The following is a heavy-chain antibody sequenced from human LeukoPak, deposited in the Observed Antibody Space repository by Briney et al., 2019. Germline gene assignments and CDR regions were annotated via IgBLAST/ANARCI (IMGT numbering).Heavy chain of an antibody. CDR3: ARLELTYYYGSGSYVGWFDP. Sequence: SETLSLTCTVSGGSISSYYWSWIRQPPGKGLEWIGEINHSGSTNYNPSLKSRVTITVDTSKNQFSLKLSSVAAADTAVYYCARLELTYYYGSGSYVGWFDPWGQGTLVTVSS. D-gene: IGHD3-10*01. V-gene: IGHV4-34*01. CDR2: INHSGST. J-gene: IGHJ5*02. CDR1: GGSISSYY.